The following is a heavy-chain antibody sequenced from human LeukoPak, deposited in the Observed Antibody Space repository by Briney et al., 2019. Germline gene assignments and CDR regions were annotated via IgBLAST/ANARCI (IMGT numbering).Heavy chain of an antibody. D-gene: IGHD5-12*01. CDR1: GYTFTGYY. Sequence: VASVKVSCKASGYTFTGYYMHWVRQAPGQGLEWMGWINPNSGGTNYAQKFQGRVTMTRDTSISTAYMELSRLRSDDTAVYYCARDLGDSGYDSRDYWGQGTLVTVSS. CDR3: ARDLGDSGYDSRDY. J-gene: IGHJ4*02. V-gene: IGHV1-2*02. CDR2: INPNSGGT.